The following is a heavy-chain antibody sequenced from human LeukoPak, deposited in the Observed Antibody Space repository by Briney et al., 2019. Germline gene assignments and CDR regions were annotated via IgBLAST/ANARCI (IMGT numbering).Heavy chain of an antibody. Sequence: PGRSLRLSCAASGFTFSSYAMHWVRQAPGKGLEWVAVISYDGSNKYYADSVKGRFTISRDNSKNTLYLQMNSLRAEDTAVYYCAKDSTPTIFGVVHDPKNNWFDPWGQGTLVTVSS. J-gene: IGHJ5*02. CDR3: AKDSTPTIFGVVHDPKNNWFDP. CDR1: GFTFSSYA. V-gene: IGHV3-30*04. CDR2: ISYDGSNK. D-gene: IGHD3-3*01.